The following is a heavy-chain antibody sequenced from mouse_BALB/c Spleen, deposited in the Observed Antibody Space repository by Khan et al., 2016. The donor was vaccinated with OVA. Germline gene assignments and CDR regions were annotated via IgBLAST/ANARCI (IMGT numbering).Heavy chain of an antibody. D-gene: IGHD2-14*01. CDR1: GFSLTSYG. CDR3: ARIFIGTTDYAMDY. J-gene: IGHJ4*01. Sequence: QIQLVQSGPGLVQPSQSLSITCTVSGFSLTSYGVHWVRQSPGKGLEWLGVIRRGGGTDYNAAFITRLSISTDNSKSEVFFKMNMLQADDAAIYCCARIFIGTTDYAMDYWGQGTSVTVSA. V-gene: IGHV2-2*01. CDR2: IRRGGGT.